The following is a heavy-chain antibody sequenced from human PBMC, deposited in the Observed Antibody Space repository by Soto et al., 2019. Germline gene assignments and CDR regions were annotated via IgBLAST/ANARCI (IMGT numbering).Heavy chain of an antibody. J-gene: IGHJ5*02. CDR1: GGNFSRNG. CDR3: ARASGSSWYNWFDP. CDR2: IIPMFGTT. D-gene: IGHD6-13*01. Sequence: SVKVSCKASGGNFSRNGISWVRQAPGQGLEYMGGIIPMFGTTNYPHKFRGRVTFTADESTSTAYMELTSLRSEDTAVYFCARASGSSWYNWFDPWGQGTLVTVPS. V-gene: IGHV1-69*13.